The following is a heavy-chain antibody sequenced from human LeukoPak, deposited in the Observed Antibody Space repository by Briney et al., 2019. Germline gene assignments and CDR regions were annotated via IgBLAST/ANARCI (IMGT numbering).Heavy chain of an antibody. J-gene: IGHJ4*02. Sequence: PGGSLRLSCAASGLSISDQYMSWVRQAPGKGLEWVANVKEDGSEKYYVDSVKGRFTISRDNAKKSLYLQMNSLRAEDTAVYYCAREDRYSRGPTEDYWGQGTLVTVSS. V-gene: IGHV3-7*01. D-gene: IGHD6-19*01. CDR3: AREDRYSRGPTEDY. CDR2: VKEDGSEK. CDR1: GLSISDQY.